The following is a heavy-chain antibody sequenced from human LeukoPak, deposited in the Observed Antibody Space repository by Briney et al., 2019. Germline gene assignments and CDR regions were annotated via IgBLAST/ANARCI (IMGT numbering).Heavy chain of an antibody. CDR1: GFMFSDYG. D-gene: IGHD5-24*01. V-gene: IGHV3-74*01. Sequence: PGGSLRLSCAASGFMFSDYGMHWVRQAPGKGLVWVSRINSDGSSTSYADSVKGRFTISRDNAKNTLYLQMNSLRAEDTAVYYCARNPEMATNDYWGQGTLVTVSS. J-gene: IGHJ4*02. CDR2: INSDGSST. CDR3: ARNPEMATNDY.